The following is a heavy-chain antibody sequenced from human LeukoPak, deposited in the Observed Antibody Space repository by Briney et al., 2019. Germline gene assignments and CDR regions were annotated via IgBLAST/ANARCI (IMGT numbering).Heavy chain of an antibody. V-gene: IGHV3-7*03. J-gene: IGHJ4*02. CDR2: INLDGSEI. Sequence: GGSLRLSCAASGFIFSSSWMTWVRQAPGKGLEWVANINLDGSEINYLDSLTGRLTISRDNAKDSLYLQMNGLRAEDTAVYFCVRDRGYSTFHYWGQGTLVTVSS. CDR1: GFIFSSSW. CDR3: VRDRGYSTFHY. D-gene: IGHD3-22*01.